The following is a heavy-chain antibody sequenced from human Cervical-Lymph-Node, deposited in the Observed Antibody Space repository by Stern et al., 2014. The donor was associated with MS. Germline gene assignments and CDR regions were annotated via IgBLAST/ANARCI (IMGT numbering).Heavy chain of an antibody. CDR1: GFTFSGHA. CDR3: ATDAYCDADCYSSLDY. V-gene: IGHV3-30*01. D-gene: IGHD2-21*02. CDR2: ISHDGSNN. Sequence: VQLVESGGGVVQPGRSLRLSCAASGFTFSGHAMHWVRQAPGKGLEWVAGISHDGSNNYYADSVKGRFTISRDNSNNTVYLQMNSLIPEDTAVYYCATDAYCDADCYSSLDYWGQGTLVAVSS. J-gene: IGHJ4*02.